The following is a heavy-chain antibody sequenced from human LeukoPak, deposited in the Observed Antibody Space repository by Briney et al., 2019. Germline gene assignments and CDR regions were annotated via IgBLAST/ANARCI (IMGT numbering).Heavy chain of an antibody. D-gene: IGHD5-18*01. Sequence: PGRSLRLSCAASGFTFSNYGMHWVRQAPGKGLEWVAVISYDGSNKYYGDSVKGRLTISRDNSKNTLYLQMNSLRAEDTAVYYCAREPGWYTAMVLYGMDVWGQGTTVTVSS. CDR2: ISYDGSNK. CDR3: AREPGWYTAMVLYGMDV. V-gene: IGHV3-30*03. CDR1: GFTFSNYG. J-gene: IGHJ6*02.